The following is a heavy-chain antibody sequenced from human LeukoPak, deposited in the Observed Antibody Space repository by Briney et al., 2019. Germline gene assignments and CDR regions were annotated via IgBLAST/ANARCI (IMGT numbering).Heavy chain of an antibody. J-gene: IGHJ5*02. CDR3: AGVKPTPASSLFDP. V-gene: IGHV4-39*01. Sequence: SETLSLTCTVSGGSISSSSYYWGWIRQPPGKGLEWIGSIYYSGSTYYNPSLESRVTISVDTSKNQFSLKLSSVTAADTAVYYCAGVKPTPASSLFDPWGQGTLVTVSS. CDR1: GGSISSSSYY. CDR2: IYYSGST.